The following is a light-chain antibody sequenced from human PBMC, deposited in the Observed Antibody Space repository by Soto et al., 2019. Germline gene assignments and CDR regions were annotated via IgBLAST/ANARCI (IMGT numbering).Light chain of an antibody. V-gene: IGKV3D-15*01. CDR1: QSVSSY. Sequence: EIVLTQSPGTLSLSPGDRATLSCRASQSVSSYLAWYQQKPGQAPRLLIYGASSRATGIPDRFSGSGSGTEFTLTISSLQSEDFAVYYCQQYNNWPITFGQGTRLEIK. CDR2: GAS. J-gene: IGKJ5*01. CDR3: QQYNNWPIT.